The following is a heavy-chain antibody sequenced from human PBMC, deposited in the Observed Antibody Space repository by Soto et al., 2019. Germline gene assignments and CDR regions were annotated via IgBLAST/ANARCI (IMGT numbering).Heavy chain of an antibody. D-gene: IGHD4-17*01. CDR3: ERYYGDYNYYYYGMDV. Sequence: QVQLVQSGAEVKKPGSSVKVSCKASGGTFSSYAISWVRQAPGQGLEWMGGIIPIFGTANYAQKFQGRVTITADESTSTAYRELSSLRSEDTAVYYCERYYGDYNYYYYGMDVWCEGTTVTVSS. CDR1: GGTFSSYA. J-gene: IGHJ6*04. CDR2: IIPIFGTA. V-gene: IGHV1-69*01.